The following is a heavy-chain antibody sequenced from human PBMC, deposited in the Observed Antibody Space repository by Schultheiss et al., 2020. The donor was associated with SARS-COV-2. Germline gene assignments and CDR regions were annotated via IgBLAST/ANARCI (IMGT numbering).Heavy chain of an antibody. CDR1: GFTFSRYA. CDR2: VSGSGGST. J-gene: IGHJ6*03. CDR3: AKDLADFWSGPYYMDV. Sequence: GGSLRLSCAASGFTFSRYAMSWVRQAPGKGLEWVSAVSGSGGSTYYADSVRGRFTISRDNSKNMLYLQMNTLRAEDTAVYYCAKDLADFWSGPYYMDVWGKGTTVTVSS. V-gene: IGHV3-23*01. D-gene: IGHD3-3*01.